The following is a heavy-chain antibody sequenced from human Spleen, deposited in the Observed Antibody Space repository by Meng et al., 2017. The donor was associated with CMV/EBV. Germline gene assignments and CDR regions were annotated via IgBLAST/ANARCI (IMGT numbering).Heavy chain of an antibody. Sequence: GESLKISCATSGFAFSKHGMHWVRQAPGKGLEWVAFIRYDGSDKYYADSVKGRFTISRDNSKNTLYLQMNSLRAEDTAVYYCAKDRGSAWSFDYWGQGTLVTVSS. D-gene: IGHD6-19*01. CDR3: AKDRGSAWSFDY. CDR2: IRYDGSDK. CDR1: GFAFSKHG. J-gene: IGHJ4*02. V-gene: IGHV3-30*02.